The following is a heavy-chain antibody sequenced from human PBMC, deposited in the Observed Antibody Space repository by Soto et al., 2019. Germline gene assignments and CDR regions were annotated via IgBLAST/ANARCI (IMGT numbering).Heavy chain of an antibody. V-gene: IGHV3-9*01. D-gene: IGHD1-1*01. J-gene: IGHJ6*03. CDR2: ISWNSGSI. Sequence: EVQLVESGGGLVQPGRSLRLSCAASGFTFDDYAMHWVRQAPGKGLEWVSGISWNSGSIGYADSVKGRFTISRDNAKNSLYLQMNSLRAEDTALYYCAKDIHMYTYYYYMDVWGKGTTVTVSS. CDR1: GFTFDDYA. CDR3: AKDIHMYTYYYYMDV.